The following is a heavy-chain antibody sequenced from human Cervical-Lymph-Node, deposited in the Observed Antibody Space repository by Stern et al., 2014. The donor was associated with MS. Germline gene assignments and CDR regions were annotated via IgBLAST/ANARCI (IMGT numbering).Heavy chain of an antibody. CDR1: GASFTGYY. CDR3: ARGGRMATMFY. Sequence: QVQLVESGPGLVKPSETLSLTCTVAGASFTGYYWSWIRQSPGKGLEWIGNIYSSGSTSYNPSLKSRVIISLDTSKNQFSLKLSAVTAADTAVYYCARGGRMATMFYWGQGTLVTVSS. J-gene: IGHJ4*02. V-gene: IGHV4-59*01. CDR2: IYSSGST. D-gene: IGHD5-24*01.